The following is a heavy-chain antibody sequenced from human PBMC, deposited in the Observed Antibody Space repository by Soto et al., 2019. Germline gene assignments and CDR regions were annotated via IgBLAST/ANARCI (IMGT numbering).Heavy chain of an antibody. D-gene: IGHD2-21*02. Sequence: PSQTLSLTCAISGDSVSSSSAAWNWIRQSPSRDLEWLGRTYDRSKWYNDYVVSVKSRITINPDTSKNQFSLQLNSVTPEDTAVYFCSRGREYCGGDCLNYFYYWGQGTLVTVSS. CDR3: SRGREYCGGDCLNYFYY. CDR2: TYDRSKWYN. CDR1: GDSVSSSSAA. V-gene: IGHV6-1*01. J-gene: IGHJ4*02.